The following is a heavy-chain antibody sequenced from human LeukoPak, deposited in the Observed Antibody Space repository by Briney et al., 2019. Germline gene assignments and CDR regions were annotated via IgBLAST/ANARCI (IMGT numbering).Heavy chain of an antibody. CDR2: INWNSGTI. V-gene: IGHV3-9*01. CDR1: GFIFDDSA. D-gene: IGHD3-10*01. CDR3: VKDTRYYYGSGSYFDY. Sequence: GGSLRLSCAGSGFIFDDSAMHWVRQAPGKGLEWVSSINWNSGTIGYADSVKGRFTISRDNAKNSLHLQMNSLKPEDTALYYCVKDTRYYYGSGSYFDYWGQGTLVTVSS. J-gene: IGHJ4*02.